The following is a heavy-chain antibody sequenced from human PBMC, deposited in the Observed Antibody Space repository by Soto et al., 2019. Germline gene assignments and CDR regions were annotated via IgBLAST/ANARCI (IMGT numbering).Heavy chain of an antibody. D-gene: IGHD3-10*01. Sequence: SVKVSFKASGDSFGIYSFIWFRQAPGQGLEWMGAIIPVFGTTNYTQKFQGRVTITADDSTTTAYMELSSLRSDDTAVYYCAREHFGRLDHWGKGNMVSVSS. CDR2: IIPVFGTT. CDR3: AREHFGRLDH. CDR1: GDSFGIYS. V-gene: IGHV1-69*13. J-gene: IGHJ4*02.